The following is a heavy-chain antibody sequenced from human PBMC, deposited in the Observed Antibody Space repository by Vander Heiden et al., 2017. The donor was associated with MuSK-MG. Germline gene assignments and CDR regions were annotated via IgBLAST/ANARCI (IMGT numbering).Heavy chain of an antibody. Sequence: QVQLQQWGAGLLKPAETLSLTCADHGGFFSGSYWSWIRQAPGKGLEWIGEINHSGSTNYNPSLKSRVTISVDTSKNQFSLKLSSVTAADTAVYYCAKYCSGGSCYETGLWAFDIWGQGTMVTVSS. D-gene: IGHD2-15*01. CDR2: INHSGST. CDR3: AKYCSGGSCYETGLWAFDI. J-gene: IGHJ3*02. CDR1: GGFFSGSY. V-gene: IGHV4-34*01.